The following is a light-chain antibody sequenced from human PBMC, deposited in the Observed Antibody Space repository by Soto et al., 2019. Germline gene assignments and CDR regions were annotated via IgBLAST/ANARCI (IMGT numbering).Light chain of an antibody. Sequence: EIVLTHSPGTLSLSPLERATLSCKASQTVSSVHLAWYQQKPGQAPRLLIYGASRRATGIPDRFSGSGSGTDFTLTISRLEPEDFAVYFCQQYDNSLWTFGQGTKVDIK. V-gene: IGKV3-20*01. CDR2: GAS. CDR3: QQYDNSLWT. J-gene: IGKJ1*01. CDR1: QTVSSVH.